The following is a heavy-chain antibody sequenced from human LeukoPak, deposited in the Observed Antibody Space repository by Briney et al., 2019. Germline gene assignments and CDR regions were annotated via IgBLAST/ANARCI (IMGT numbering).Heavy chain of an antibody. V-gene: IGHV3-21*01. J-gene: IGHJ4*02. D-gene: IGHD3-9*01. CDR3: ARARSDWLSHTYYFDY. CDR2: ISSSSSYI. Sequence: PGGSLRLSCAASGFTFSSYSMNWVRQAPGKGLEWVSSISSSSSYIYYADSVKGRFTISRDNAKNSLYRQMNSLRAEDTAVYYCARARSDWLSHTYYFDYWGQGTLVTVSS. CDR1: GFTFSSYS.